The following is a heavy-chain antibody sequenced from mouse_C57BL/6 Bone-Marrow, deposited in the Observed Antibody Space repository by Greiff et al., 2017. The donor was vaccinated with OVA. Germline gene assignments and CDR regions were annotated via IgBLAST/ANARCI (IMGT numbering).Heavy chain of an antibody. D-gene: IGHD2-1*01. CDR2: IDPANGNP. CDR1: GFNIKNTY. J-gene: IGHJ2*01. V-gene: IGHV14-3*01. Sequence: EVQVVESVAELVRPGASVKLSCTASGFNIKNTYMHWVKQRPEQGLEWIGRIDPANGNPKYAPKFQGKATITADTASTPAYLQRSSLTSEDSAIYYFFYYCNYVYFDYWGQGTTLTVSS. CDR3: FYYCNYVYFDY.